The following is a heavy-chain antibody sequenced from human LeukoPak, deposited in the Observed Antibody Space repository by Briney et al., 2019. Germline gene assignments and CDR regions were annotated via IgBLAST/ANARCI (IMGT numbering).Heavy chain of an antibody. Sequence: GWSLRLSCAASGFTFSSYWMSWVRQAPGKGLEWVANIKQDGSEKYYVDSVKGRFTISRDNAKNSLYLQMNSLRAEDTAVYYCARGTSWELLTFDYWGQGTLVTVSS. D-gene: IGHD1-26*01. CDR1: GFTFSSYW. V-gene: IGHV3-7*01. J-gene: IGHJ4*02. CDR2: IKQDGSEK. CDR3: ARGTSWELLTFDY.